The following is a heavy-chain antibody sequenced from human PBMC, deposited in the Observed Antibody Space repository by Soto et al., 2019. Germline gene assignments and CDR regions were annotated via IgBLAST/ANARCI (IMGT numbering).Heavy chain of an antibody. J-gene: IGHJ1*01. Sequence: GGSLRLSCSASGFTFSSYAMHWVRQAPGRGLEYVSAISSNGGSTYYADSVKGRFTISRDNSKNTLYLQMSSLRAEDTAVYYCVKAILGYCSGGSCYPFQHWGQGTLVTVSS. CDR3: VKAILGYCSGGSCYPFQH. D-gene: IGHD2-15*01. V-gene: IGHV3-64D*06. CDR1: GFTFSSYA. CDR2: ISSNGGST.